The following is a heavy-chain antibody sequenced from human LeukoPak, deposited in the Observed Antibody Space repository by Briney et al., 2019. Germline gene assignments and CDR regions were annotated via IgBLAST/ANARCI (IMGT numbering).Heavy chain of an antibody. CDR3: ARGPADCSSTSCSRLFDY. CDR2: ISSNSNI. Sequence: PGGSLRLSCAASGFTFSRYSMNWVRQAPGKGLEWVSTISSNSNIYYADSVRGRFTISRDNAKNSLYLQMNSLRSDDTAVYYCARGPADCSSTSCSRLFDYWGQGTLVTVSS. CDR1: GFTFSRYS. D-gene: IGHD2-2*01. J-gene: IGHJ4*02. V-gene: IGHV3-21*04.